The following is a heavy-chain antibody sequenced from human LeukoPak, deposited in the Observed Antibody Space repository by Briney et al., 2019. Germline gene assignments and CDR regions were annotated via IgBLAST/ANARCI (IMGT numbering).Heavy chain of an antibody. V-gene: IGHV3-23*01. CDR1: GFNFSSYA. Sequence: GGSLRLSCAASGFNFSSYAMSRVRQAPGKGLEWVSAISGSGGSTYYADSVKGRVTISRDNSKNTLYLQMNSLTAQDTAVNYFAKDLTIFGVLVEIWGQATLVTVCS. CDR2: ISGSGGST. CDR3: AKDLTIFGVLVEI. D-gene: IGHD3-3*01. J-gene: IGHJ4*02.